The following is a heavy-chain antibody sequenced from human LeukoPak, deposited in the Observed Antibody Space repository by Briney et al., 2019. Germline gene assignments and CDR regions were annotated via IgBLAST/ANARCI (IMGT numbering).Heavy chain of an antibody. Sequence: GGSLRLSCAASGFTFSSYAMSWVRQAPGKGLEWVSAISGSGGSTYYADSVKGRFTISRDNSKNTLYLQMNSLRAEDTAVYYCAKDPYYYVWGSYRRPHNWFDPWGQGTLVTVSS. CDR2: ISGSGGST. D-gene: IGHD3-16*02. V-gene: IGHV3-23*01. CDR1: GFTFSSYA. CDR3: AKDPYYYVWGSYRRPHNWFDP. J-gene: IGHJ5*02.